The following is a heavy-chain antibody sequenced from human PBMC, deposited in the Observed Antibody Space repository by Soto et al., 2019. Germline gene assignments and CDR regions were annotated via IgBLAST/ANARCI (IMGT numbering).Heavy chain of an antibody. Sequence: SETLSLTCSVSGDSINSRYWSWIRQPPGKGLEWIGYIDYVGSTNYAPSLQSRVTMSVDTSKNQVSLKLRYVTAADTAVYYCVRDGTKTLRDWFDPWGQGISVTVSS. CDR2: IDYVGST. CDR3: VRDGTKTLRDWFDP. V-gene: IGHV4-59*11. D-gene: IGHD1-1*01. J-gene: IGHJ5*02. CDR1: GDSINSRY.